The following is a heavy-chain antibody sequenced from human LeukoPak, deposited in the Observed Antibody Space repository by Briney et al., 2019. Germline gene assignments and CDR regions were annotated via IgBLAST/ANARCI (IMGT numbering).Heavy chain of an antibody. D-gene: IGHD1-26*01. CDR2: ISLSGLT. Sequence: PSETLSLTCGVSGGSISSTNWWSWVRQPPGQGLEWIGEISLSGLTNYNPSLKRRVTMSLDKSKNHLSLNLTSVTAADTAVYYCSRESGAFSPFGYWGQGTLVTVSS. CDR1: GGSISSTNW. V-gene: IGHV4-4*02. J-gene: IGHJ4*02. CDR3: SRESGAFSPFGY.